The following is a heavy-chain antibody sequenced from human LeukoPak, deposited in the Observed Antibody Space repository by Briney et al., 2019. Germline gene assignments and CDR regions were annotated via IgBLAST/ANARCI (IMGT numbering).Heavy chain of an antibody. V-gene: IGHV4-59*08. CDR2: IYYTGIP. Sequence: SETLSLTCTVSGGSISSYYWRWIRQPPGKGLEWIGYIYYTGIPYYNPSLKSRVTISLDTSKNQFSLKLSPVTAADTAVYYCARGGGWFGELVDYWGQGTLVTVSS. J-gene: IGHJ4*02. CDR1: GGSISSYY. CDR3: ARGGGWFGELVDY. D-gene: IGHD3-10*01.